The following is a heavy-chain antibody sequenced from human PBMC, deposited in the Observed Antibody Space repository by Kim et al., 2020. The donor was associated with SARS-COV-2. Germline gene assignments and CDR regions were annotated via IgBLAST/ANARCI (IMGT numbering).Heavy chain of an antibody. J-gene: IGHJ6*02. CDR1: GFTFGDYS. V-gene: IGHV3-21*01. D-gene: IGHD2-2*01. Sequence: GGSLRRSCAASGFTFGDYSFIWVRQAPGKGLEWVSSISSSSRYISYADSVQGRFTVSRDNAKKSLYLQMNNLRPEDTAVYFCARVILPRFQLFDYNFYGMDVWGQGTTVTVS. CDR3: ARVILPRFQLFDYNFYGMDV. CDR2: ISSSSRYI.